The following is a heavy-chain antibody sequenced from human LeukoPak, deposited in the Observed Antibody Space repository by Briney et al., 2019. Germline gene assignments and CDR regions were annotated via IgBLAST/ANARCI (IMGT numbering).Heavy chain of an antibody. CDR3: ASYGSPSSGTTDDY. CDR2: IKQDRSEK. D-gene: IGHD3-10*01. J-gene: IGHJ4*02. V-gene: IGHV3-7*01. Sequence: GGSLRLSCAASGFTFTNYWMSWVRQAPGKGLELVANIKQDRSEKYYVDSVKGRFTISRDNAKNSLYLQMNSLRAEDTAVYYCASYGSPSSGTTDDYWGQGTLVTVSS. CDR1: GFTFTNYW.